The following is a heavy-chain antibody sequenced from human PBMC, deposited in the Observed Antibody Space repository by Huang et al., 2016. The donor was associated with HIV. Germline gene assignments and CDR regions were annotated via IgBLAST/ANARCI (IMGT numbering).Heavy chain of an antibody. CDR2: IRQDESEK. J-gene: IGHJ6*02. V-gene: IGHV3-7*03. CDR1: TFRFGAYW. Sequence: VESGGRLVQPGGSIRLSCVGSTFRFGAYWFSWVLQSPGKGLEWVANIRQDESEKYYVDSVKGRFNISRDNVKKVVFLEMNNVRIEDTATYFCATKTAAMDIWGQETTVTVS. D-gene: IGHD1-7*01. CDR3: ATKTAAMDI.